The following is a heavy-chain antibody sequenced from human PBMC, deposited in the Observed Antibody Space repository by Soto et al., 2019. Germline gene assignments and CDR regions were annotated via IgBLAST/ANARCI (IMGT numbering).Heavy chain of an antibody. CDR2: IYPGDSDT. Sequence: GESLKISCNGSGYSLTSYWIGWVRQMPGNGLEWMGIIYPGDSDTRYSPSFQGQGTISADGSISTAYLQWSRLKASDTAMYYCATQTGAVARAGAFDIWRQGTMVTVSS. CDR1: GYSLTSYW. J-gene: IGHJ3*02. CDR3: ATQTGAVARAGAFDI. D-gene: IGHD2-15*01. V-gene: IGHV5-51*01.